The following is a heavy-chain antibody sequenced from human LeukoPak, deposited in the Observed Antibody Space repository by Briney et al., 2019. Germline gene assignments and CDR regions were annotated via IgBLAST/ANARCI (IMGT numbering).Heavy chain of an antibody. CDR2: IWYDGSNK. V-gene: IGHV3-33*01. Sequence: GGSLRLSCAASGVTFSSYGMHWVRQAPGKGLEWVAVIWYDGSNKYYADSVKGRFTISRDNSKNTLYLQMNSLRAEDTAVYYCARGGGAGRPIDYWGQGTLVTVSS. J-gene: IGHJ4*02. D-gene: IGHD1-26*01. CDR3: ARGGGAGRPIDY. CDR1: GVTFSSYG.